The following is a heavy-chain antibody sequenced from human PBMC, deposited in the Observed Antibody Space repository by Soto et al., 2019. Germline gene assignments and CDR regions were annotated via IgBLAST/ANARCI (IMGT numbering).Heavy chain of an antibody. V-gene: IGHV3-23*01. CDR2: VGGSGDST. Sequence: EVQLLDSGGGLVQPGGSLRLSCAASGFTFSNYAMSWVRQAPGKGLEWVSGVGGSGDSTYYADSVKGRFTISRDNSKDTLYLHMNSLRAEDTAVYYCAKSPLGYCSGGSCYPPRFFDYWGQGTLVTVSS. CDR1: GFTFSNYA. J-gene: IGHJ4*02. CDR3: AKSPLGYCSGGSCYPPRFFDY. D-gene: IGHD2-15*01.